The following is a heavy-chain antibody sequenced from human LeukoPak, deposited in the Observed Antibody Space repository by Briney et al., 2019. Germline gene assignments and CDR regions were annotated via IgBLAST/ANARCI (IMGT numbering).Heavy chain of an antibody. CDR2: MNPNSGNT. Sequence: ASVKVSCKASGYTFTSYDINWVRQATGQGLEWMGWMNPNSGNTGYAQKFQGRVTITRNTSISTAYMELSSLRSEDTAVYYCARDSSYIAAAGTTVYYFDYWGQGTLVTVSS. CDR3: ARDSSYIAAAGTTVYYFDY. V-gene: IGHV1-8*03. CDR1: GYTFTSYD. D-gene: IGHD6-13*01. J-gene: IGHJ4*02.